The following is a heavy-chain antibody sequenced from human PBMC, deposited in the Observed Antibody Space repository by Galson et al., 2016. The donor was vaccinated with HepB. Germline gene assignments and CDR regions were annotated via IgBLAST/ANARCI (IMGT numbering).Heavy chain of an antibody. CDR1: GSISSGGYY. Sequence: GSISSGGYYWSWIRQHPGKGLEWIGYIYYSGSTYYNPSLKSRVTISVDTSKNQFSLKLSSVTAADTAVYYCARDFGSPGYYGMDVWGQGTTVTVSS. V-gene: IGHV4-31*02. CDR2: IYYSGST. CDR3: ARDFGSPGYYGMDV. J-gene: IGHJ6*02. D-gene: IGHD3-3*01.